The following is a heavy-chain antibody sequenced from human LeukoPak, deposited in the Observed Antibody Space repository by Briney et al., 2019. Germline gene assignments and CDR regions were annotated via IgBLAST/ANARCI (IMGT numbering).Heavy chain of an antibody. CDR2: ISGSGGST. CDR3: AKDTTIFGVGSGY. CDR1: GFTFSSYA. D-gene: IGHD3-3*01. V-gene: IGHV3-23*01. Sequence: GGSLRLSCAASGFTFSSYAMSWVRQAPGKGLEWVSAISGSGGSTYHADSVKGRFTISRDNSKNTLYLQMNSLRAEDTAVYYCAKDTTIFGVGSGYWGQGTLVTVSS. J-gene: IGHJ4*02.